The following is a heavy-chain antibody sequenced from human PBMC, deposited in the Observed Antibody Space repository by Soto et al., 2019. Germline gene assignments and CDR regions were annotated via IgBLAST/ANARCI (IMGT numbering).Heavy chain of an antibody. CDR1: GFTFSSHY. CDR3: ARKFDL. J-gene: IGHJ2*01. V-gene: IGHV3-48*02. CDR2: ISSDSSTI. Sequence: EVQLVESGGGLVQPGGSLRLSCAASGFTFSSHYMNWVRQAPGKGLEWVSSISSDSSTIYYIDSVKGRFTISRDNAKNSLYLQMNSLRDEDTAVYYCARKFDLWGRGTLVTVYS.